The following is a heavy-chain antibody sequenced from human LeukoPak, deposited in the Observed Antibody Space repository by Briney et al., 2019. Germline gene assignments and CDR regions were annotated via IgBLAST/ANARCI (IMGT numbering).Heavy chain of an antibody. CDR3: ARQKLSSGTTKYYFDY. Sequence: GESLKISCKGSGYSFTTNWIGWVRQMPGKGLEWMGIIYPGDSDTRYSPSFQGQVTISADKSISTAYLQWSSLKASDTAMYYCARQKLSSGTTKYYFDYWGQGTLVTVSS. D-gene: IGHD6-19*01. CDR2: IYPGDSDT. V-gene: IGHV5-51*01. CDR1: GYSFTTNW. J-gene: IGHJ4*02.